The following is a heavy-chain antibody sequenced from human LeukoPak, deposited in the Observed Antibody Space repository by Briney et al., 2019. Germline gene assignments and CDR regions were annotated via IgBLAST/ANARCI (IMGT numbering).Heavy chain of an antibody. Sequence: PSETLSLTCAVYGGTFSGYYWSWIRQPPGKGLEWIGEINHSGSTNYNPSLKSRVTISVDTSKNQFSLTLSSVTAADTAVYYCARPGLRNYMDVWGKGTTVTVSS. CDR3: ARPGLRNYMDV. J-gene: IGHJ6*03. CDR1: GGTFSGYY. CDR2: INHSGST. V-gene: IGHV4-34*01. D-gene: IGHD3/OR15-3a*01.